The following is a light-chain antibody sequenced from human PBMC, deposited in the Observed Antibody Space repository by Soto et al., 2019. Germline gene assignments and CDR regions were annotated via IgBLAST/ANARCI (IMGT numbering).Light chain of an antibody. Sequence: DIEMTQSPSSLSASVGDRATITCRASQSISSDLNWYQQKPGQAPKLLIYAASSLHSGVPSRFSGSGSGTDFTLTISSLHPEDFAAYYCHQSYSTPWAFGQGTKVEIK. J-gene: IGKJ1*01. V-gene: IGKV1-39*01. CDR3: HQSYSTPWA. CDR2: AAS. CDR1: QSISSD.